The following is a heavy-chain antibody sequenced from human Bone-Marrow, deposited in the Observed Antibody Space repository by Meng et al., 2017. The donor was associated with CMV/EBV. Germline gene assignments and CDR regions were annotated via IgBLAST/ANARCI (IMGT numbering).Heavy chain of an antibody. CDR2: IYTSGST. CDR3: ARGRFCPSTSCSQYYFDY. CDR1: GGSINNYH. J-gene: IGHJ4*02. V-gene: IGHV4-4*07. D-gene: IGHD2-2*01. Sequence: QVQLQESGPGLVKPSETLSLTCTVSGGSINNYHWSWIRQSAGKGLEWIGRIYTSGSTNYNPSLKSRVTMSVDTSKTQFSLKLTSVTAADTAVYYCARGRFCPSTSCSQYYFDYWGQGTLVTVSS.